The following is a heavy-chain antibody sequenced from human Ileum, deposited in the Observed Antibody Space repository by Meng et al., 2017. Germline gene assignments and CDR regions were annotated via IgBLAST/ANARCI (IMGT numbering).Heavy chain of an antibody. V-gene: IGHV4-4*02. J-gene: IGHJ4*02. CDR1: GGSISSSNW. CDR2: IYHSGST. D-gene: IGHD3-10*01. CDR3: ATTMVRGVSGGYFDY. Sequence: QVQLPESGPGLVKPSGTLSLTCAVPGGSISSSNWWSWVRQPPGKGLEWIGEIYHSGSTNYNPSLKSRVTISVDKSKNQFSLKLSSVTAADTAVYYCATTMVRGVSGGYFDYWGQGTLVTVSS.